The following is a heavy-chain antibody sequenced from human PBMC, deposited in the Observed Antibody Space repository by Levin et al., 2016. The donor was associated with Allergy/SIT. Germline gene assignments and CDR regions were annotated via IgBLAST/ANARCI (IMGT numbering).Heavy chain of an antibody. CDR2: MMYSGFA. CDR3: VSQDIVVVPVTRGFPEY. V-gene: IGHV4-39*01. J-gene: IGHJ4*02. Sequence: SETLSLTCTVSGDSISSKTYIWGWIRQPPGEGLEWLATMMYSGFAYYNASLESRLTISRDTSKNRFSLRLSSVTPADTAVYYCVSQDIVVVPVTRGFPEYWGQGTLVTVSS. D-gene: IGHD2-2*01. CDR1: GDSISSKTYI.